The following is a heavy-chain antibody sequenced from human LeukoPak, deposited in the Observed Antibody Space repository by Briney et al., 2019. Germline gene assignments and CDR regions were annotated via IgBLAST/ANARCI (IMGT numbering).Heavy chain of an antibody. CDR2: INPSGGSS. Sequence: ASVKVSCKASGYTFTSYYLHWVRQAPGQGLEWMGIINPSGGSSHYPQKFQGRVTLTRDTSTSTVYMELSSLRSEDTAVYYCARANGSHAFDIWGQGTMVTVSS. CDR1: GYTFTSYY. D-gene: IGHD2-8*01. V-gene: IGHV1-46*01. CDR3: ARANGSHAFDI. J-gene: IGHJ3*02.